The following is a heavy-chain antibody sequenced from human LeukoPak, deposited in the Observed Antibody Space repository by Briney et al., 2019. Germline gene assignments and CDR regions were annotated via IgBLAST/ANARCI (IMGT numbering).Heavy chain of an antibody. CDR1: RYTFTGYY. CDR2: INPNSGGT. V-gene: IGHV1-2*02. J-gene: IGHJ5*02. D-gene: IGHD2-15*01. Sequence: ASVKVSCKASRYTFTGYYMHWVRQAPGQGLEWMGWINPNSGGTNYAQKFQGRVTMTRDTSISTAYMELSRLRSDDTAVYYCARDHGAAYCSGGSCYSQGGYWFDPWGQGTLVTVSS. CDR3: ARDHGAAYCSGGSCYSQGGYWFDP.